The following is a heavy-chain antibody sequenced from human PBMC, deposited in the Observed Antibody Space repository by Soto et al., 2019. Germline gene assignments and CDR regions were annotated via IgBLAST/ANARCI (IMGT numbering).Heavy chain of an antibody. J-gene: IGHJ3*02. CDR1: GYTFTNYG. D-gene: IGHD3-22*01. CDR3: ARGSGLIGGAFDS. Sequence: ASVKVSCKASGYTFTNYGISWVRQARGQGLEWMGWISAYNGNTNYVQKVQGRVTMTTDTSTSTAYMELRSLRSDDTAVYYGARGSGLIGGAFDSWGQGTMVTVSS. V-gene: IGHV1-18*01. CDR2: ISAYNGNT.